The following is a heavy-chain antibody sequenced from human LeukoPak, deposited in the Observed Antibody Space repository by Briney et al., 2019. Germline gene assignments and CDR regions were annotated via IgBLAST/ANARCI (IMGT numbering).Heavy chain of an antibody. CDR2: IYYSGST. CDR3: ARAWSSSWYDYWCFDF. CDR1: GGSISSYY. Sequence: SETLSLTCTVSGGSISSYYWSWIRQPPGKGLEWIGYIYYSGSTNYNPSLKSRVTISVDTSKNQFSLKLSSVTAADTAVYYCARAWSSSWYDYWCFDFWGRGTLVTVSS. V-gene: IGHV4-59*01. J-gene: IGHJ2*01. D-gene: IGHD6-13*01.